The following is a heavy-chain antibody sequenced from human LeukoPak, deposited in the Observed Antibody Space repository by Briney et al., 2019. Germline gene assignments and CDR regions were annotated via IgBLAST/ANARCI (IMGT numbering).Heavy chain of an antibody. CDR1: GFTFDDYA. Sequence: GGSLRLSCAASGFTFDDYAMRWVRQAPGKGLEWVSGISWNSGSIGYADSVKGRFTISRDNAKNSLYLQMNSLRAEDTALYYCAKEPSYGMDVWGQGTTVTVSS. CDR3: AKEPSYGMDV. V-gene: IGHV3-9*01. J-gene: IGHJ6*02. CDR2: ISWNSGSI.